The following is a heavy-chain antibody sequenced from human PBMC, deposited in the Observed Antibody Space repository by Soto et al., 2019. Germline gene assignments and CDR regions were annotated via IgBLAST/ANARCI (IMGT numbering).Heavy chain of an antibody. CDR2: INYSGRT. CDR1: GGSISDSSHY. D-gene: IGHD4-17*01. Sequence: PXXTLSLACTVSGGSISDSSHYWAWIRQPPGKGLEWIATINYSGRTYYNPSLRSRVTISVDTSRDQFSLNLNSVNAADTAVYYCARHFGNYGDWAFDFWGQGTLVTVS. J-gene: IGHJ4*02. V-gene: IGHV4-39*01. CDR3: ARHFGNYGDWAFDF.